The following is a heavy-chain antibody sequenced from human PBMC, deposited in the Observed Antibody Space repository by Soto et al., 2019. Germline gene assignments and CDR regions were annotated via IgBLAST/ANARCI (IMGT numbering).Heavy chain of an antibody. D-gene: IGHD5-18*01. Sequence: SETLSLTCTVSGGSISSSSYYWGWIRQPPGKGLEWIGSIYYSGSTYYNPSLKSRVTISVDTSKNQFSLKLSSVTAADTAVYYCARSTTDVDTAMVTISYCWFDPWGQGTLVTVSS. J-gene: IGHJ5*02. CDR3: ARSTTDVDTAMVTISYCWFDP. CDR1: GGSISSSSYY. V-gene: IGHV4-39*01. CDR2: IYYSGST.